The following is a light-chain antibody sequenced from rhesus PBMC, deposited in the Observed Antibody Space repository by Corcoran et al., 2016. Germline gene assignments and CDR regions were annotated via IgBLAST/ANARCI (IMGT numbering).Light chain of an antibody. CDR3: QKYSSSPHS. CDR1: QSVSSY. CDR2: GAS. Sequence: QVILTQSPATLSLSPGERATLSCRASQSVSSYLAWYQQKPGQAPRLLIYGASRRATGTPDRVSGRGSGTAFTLTISSLEPEDFAVYYCQKYSSSPHSFGQGTKVEIK. J-gene: IGKJ2*01. V-gene: IGKV3-53*01.